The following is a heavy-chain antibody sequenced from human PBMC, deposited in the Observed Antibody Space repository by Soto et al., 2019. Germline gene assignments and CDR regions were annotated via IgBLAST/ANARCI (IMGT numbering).Heavy chain of an antibody. CDR3: ASGLMTTVTHVAFDI. CDR1: GFTFSSYS. CDR2: ISSSSSYI. J-gene: IGHJ3*02. D-gene: IGHD4-17*01. Sequence: LRLSCAASGFTFSSYSMNWVRQAPGKGLEWVSSISSSSSYIYYADSVKGRFTISRDNAKNSLYLQMNSLRAEDTAVYYCASGLMTTVTHVAFDIWGQGTMVTVSS. V-gene: IGHV3-21*01.